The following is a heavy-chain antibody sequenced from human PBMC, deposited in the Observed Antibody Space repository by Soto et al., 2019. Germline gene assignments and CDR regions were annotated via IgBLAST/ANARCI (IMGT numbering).Heavy chain of an antibody. CDR2: ISGSGGST. CDR1: GFTFSSYA. Sequence: GGSLRLSCAASGFTFSSYAMSWVRQAPGKGLEWVSAISGSGGSTYYADSVKGRFTISRDNSKNTLYLQMNSLRAEDTAVYYCAKDLPYLDIVIDAFDIWGQGTMVTVSS. V-gene: IGHV3-23*01. D-gene: IGHD2-2*03. J-gene: IGHJ3*02. CDR3: AKDLPYLDIVIDAFDI.